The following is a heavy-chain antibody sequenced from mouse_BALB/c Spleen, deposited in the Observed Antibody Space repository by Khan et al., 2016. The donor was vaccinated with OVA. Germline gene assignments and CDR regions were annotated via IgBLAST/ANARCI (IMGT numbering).Heavy chain of an antibody. D-gene: IGHD2-14*01. CDR1: DYSITSGYG. V-gene: IGHV3-1*02. Sequence: EVQLQESGPDLVKPSQSLSLTCTVTDYSITSGYGWHWIRQFPGNKLEWMGCIHYSGTTNYNPSLKSRSSITRDTSKNQFFLQLNSVTPEDTATYFCAGWGLYRFDSYFDYWGQGTTLTVSS. CDR3: AGWGLYRFDSYFDY. J-gene: IGHJ2*01. CDR2: IHYSGTT.